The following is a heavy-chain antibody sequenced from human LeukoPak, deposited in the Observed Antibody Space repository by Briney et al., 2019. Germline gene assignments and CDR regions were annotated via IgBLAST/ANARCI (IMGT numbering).Heavy chain of an antibody. CDR2: ISSGGSTI. V-gene: IGHV3-11*01. J-gene: IGHJ4*02. D-gene: IGHD3-10*01. CDR1: EFVFSDYY. Sequence: GGSLRLSCAASEFVFSDYYMSWVRQAPGKGLEWVSYISSGGSTIYYADPVKGRFTISRDNAKNSLYLQMNSLRAEDTAVYYCAREMGGDYGSGTFFDLWGQGNKVTVSS. CDR3: AREMGGDYGSGTFFDL.